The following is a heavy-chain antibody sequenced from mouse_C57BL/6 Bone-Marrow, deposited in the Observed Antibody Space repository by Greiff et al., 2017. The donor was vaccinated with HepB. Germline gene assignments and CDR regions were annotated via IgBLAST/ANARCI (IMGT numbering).Heavy chain of an antibody. D-gene: IGHD1-1*01. J-gene: IGHJ1*03. CDR2: IDPEDGET. Sequence: VQLQQSGAQLVKPGASVKLSCTASGFNIKDYYMHWVKQRTEQGLEWIGRIDPEDGETKYAPKFQGKATMTADTSSNTAYLQLSSLTSEDTAVYYCALSKVVTRYWYFDVWGTGTTITVTS. CDR3: ALSKVVTRYWYFDV. CDR1: GFNIKDYY. V-gene: IGHV14-2*01.